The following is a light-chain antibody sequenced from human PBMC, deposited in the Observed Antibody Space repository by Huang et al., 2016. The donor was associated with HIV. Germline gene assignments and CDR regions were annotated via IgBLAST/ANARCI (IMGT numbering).Light chain of an antibody. CDR2: WSS. Sequence: DIVMTQSPDSLSVSPGEGATINCTSSQSLLYSLNNKNYLAWFQQKPGRPPKLLRYWSSTRETGIPERFSGSGSGTDFTLTINNLQPEDVATYYCQQYYQNPQTFGQGT. V-gene: IGKV4-1*01. CDR1: QSLLYSLNNKNY. J-gene: IGKJ5*01. CDR3: QQYYQNPQT.